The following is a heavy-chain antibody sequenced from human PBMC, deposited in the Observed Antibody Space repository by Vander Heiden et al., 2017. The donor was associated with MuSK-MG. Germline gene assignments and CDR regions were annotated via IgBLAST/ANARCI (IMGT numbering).Heavy chain of an antibody. CDR3: ARAWVTMIVGDAFDI. Sequence: EVQLVESGGGLVKPGGSLRLYCAASGFTFSRYSRNWVRQAPGKGLEWVSSISSSSSYIYYADSVKGRFTISRDNAKNSLYLQMNSLRAEDTAVYYCARAWVTMIVGDAFDIWGQGTMVTVSS. CDR1: GFTFSRYS. J-gene: IGHJ3*02. V-gene: IGHV3-21*01. CDR2: ISSSSSYI. D-gene: IGHD3-22*01.